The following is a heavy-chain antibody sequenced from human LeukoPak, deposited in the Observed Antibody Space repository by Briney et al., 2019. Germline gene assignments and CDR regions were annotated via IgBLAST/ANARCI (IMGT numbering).Heavy chain of an antibody. D-gene: IGHD2-8*01. Sequence: ASVTVSCTAFGYTFTDYHMHWVRQAPGQGREWMGWINPNSGDTNYAQKFQGRVTMTRDTTISTAYMELSRLRSDDTAVFYCATLMAHLDYWGQGTLVTVSS. J-gene: IGHJ4*02. CDR3: ATLMAHLDY. V-gene: IGHV1-2*02. CDR1: GYTFTDYH. CDR2: INPNSGDT.